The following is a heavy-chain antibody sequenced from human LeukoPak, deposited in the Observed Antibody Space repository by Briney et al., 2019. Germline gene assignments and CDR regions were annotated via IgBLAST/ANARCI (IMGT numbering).Heavy chain of an antibody. D-gene: IGHD6-19*01. V-gene: IGHV3-30-3*01. Sequence: GALRLSCAASGFTFSSYAMHWVRQAPGKGLEWVAVISYDGSNKYYADSVKGRFTISRDNSKNMLYLQMNSLRAEDTAVYYCARDLSWQWLVQYYYYGMDVWGQGTTVTVSS. J-gene: IGHJ6*02. CDR2: ISYDGSNK. CDR1: GFTFSSYA. CDR3: ARDLSWQWLVQYYYYGMDV.